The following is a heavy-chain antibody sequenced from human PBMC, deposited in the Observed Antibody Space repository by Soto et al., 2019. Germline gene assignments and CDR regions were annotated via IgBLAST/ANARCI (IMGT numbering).Heavy chain of an antibody. CDR3: ARDLWGYCGTGSCYSDFPYYGMDV. CDR1: GGSISRYY. D-gene: IGHD2-15*01. J-gene: IGHJ6*02. V-gene: IGHV4-59*01. CDR2: MYNTGST. Sequence: PSETLSLTCTVSGGSISRYYWSWIRQPPGKGLEWIGYMYNTGSTVYNPPFKSRVTISVDTSKNQFSLKLNSVTAADTAVYYCARDLWGYCGTGSCYSDFPYYGMDVWGQGTTVTVSS.